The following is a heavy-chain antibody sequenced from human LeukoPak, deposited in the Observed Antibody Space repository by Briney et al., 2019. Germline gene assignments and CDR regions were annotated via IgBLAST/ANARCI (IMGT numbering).Heavy chain of an antibody. CDR3: AGGRLFASYFDY. CDR2: INHSGST. Sequence: GSLRLSCAASGFTFSSYGMPWVRQPPGKGLEWIGEINHSGSTNHNPSLKSRVTISVDTSKNQFSLKLSSVTAADTAVYYCAGGRLFASYFDYWGQGTLVTVSS. V-gene: IGHV4-34*01. D-gene: IGHD3-16*01. J-gene: IGHJ4*02. CDR1: GFTFSSYG.